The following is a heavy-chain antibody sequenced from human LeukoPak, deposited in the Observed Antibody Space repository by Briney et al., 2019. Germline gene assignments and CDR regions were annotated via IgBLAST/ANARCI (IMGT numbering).Heavy chain of an antibody. CDR2: IRSKANCYAT. Sequence: GGSLRLSCAASGFTFSGSAMHWVRQASGKGLEWVGRIRSKANCYATAYAASVKGRFTISRDDSKNTAYLQMNSLKTEDTAVYYCTRHGGYSYGSHYYYYYYMDVWGKGTTVTVSS. CDR1: GFTFSGSA. J-gene: IGHJ6*03. CDR3: TRHGGYSYGSHYYYYYYMDV. V-gene: IGHV3-73*01. D-gene: IGHD5-18*01.